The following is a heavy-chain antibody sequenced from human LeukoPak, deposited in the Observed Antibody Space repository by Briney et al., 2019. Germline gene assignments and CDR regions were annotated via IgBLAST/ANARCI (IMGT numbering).Heavy chain of an antibody. D-gene: IGHD3-22*01. J-gene: IGHJ3*02. V-gene: IGHV4-39*07. CDR2: IYYSGST. Sequence: TSETLSLTCTVSGGSISSSSYYWGWIRQPPGKGLEWIGSIYYSGSTYYNPSLKSRVTISVDTSKNQFSLKLSSVTAADTAVYYCASLTTAEAFDIWGQGTMVTVSS. CDR1: GGSISSSSYY. CDR3: ASLTTAEAFDI.